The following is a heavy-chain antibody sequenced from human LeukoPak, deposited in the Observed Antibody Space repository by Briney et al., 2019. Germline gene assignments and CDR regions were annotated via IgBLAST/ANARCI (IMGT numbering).Heavy chain of an antibody. CDR2: ISAYNGNT. CDR1: GYTFTTYG. J-gene: IGHJ4*02. D-gene: IGHD4-4*01. Sequence: ASVKDSCKPSGYTFTTYGISWVRQAPGRGLERMAWISAYNGNTNYAQKLRGRVTMTTDTSTNTAYVELRSMRSDDTAMYYCARDFPPAKVTTKRYFDFWGQGTLVTVSS. CDR3: ARDFPPAKVTTKRYFDF. V-gene: IGHV1-18*01.